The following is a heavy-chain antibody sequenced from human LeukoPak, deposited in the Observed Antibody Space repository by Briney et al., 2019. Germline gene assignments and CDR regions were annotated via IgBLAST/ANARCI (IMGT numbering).Heavy chain of an antibody. CDR1: GFTFSSYA. V-gene: IGHV3-30-3*01. D-gene: IGHD4-17*01. J-gene: IGHJ4*02. CDR2: ISYDGSNK. Sequence: GGSLRLSCAASGFTFSSYAMHWVRQAPGKGLEWVAVISYDGSNKYYADSVKGRFTISRDNSKNTLYLQMNSLRAEDTAVYYCARDYHDYGDYVLFVDYWGQGTLVTVSS. CDR3: ARDYHDYGDYVLFVDY.